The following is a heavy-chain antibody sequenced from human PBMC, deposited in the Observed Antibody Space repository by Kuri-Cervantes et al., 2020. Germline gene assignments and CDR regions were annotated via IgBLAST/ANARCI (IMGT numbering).Heavy chain of an antibody. V-gene: IGHV1-18*01. CDR3: ARLSYYDSSGTW. Sequence: ASVKVSCKASGYTFTSYGISWVRRAPGQGLEWMGWISAYNGNTNYAQKLQGRVTMTTDTSTSTAYMELRSLRSDDTAVYYCARLSYYDSSGTWWGQGTLVTVSS. J-gene: IGHJ4*02. CDR1: GYTFTSYG. CDR2: ISAYNGNT. D-gene: IGHD3-22*01.